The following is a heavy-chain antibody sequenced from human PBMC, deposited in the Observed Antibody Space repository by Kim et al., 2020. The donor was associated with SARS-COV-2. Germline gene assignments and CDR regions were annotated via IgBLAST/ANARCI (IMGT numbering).Heavy chain of an antibody. Sequence: LSLTCAASGFTFDDYAMHWVRQAPGKGLEWVSGISWNSGSIGYADSVKGRFTISRDNAKNSLYLQMNSLRAEDTALYYCAKDGGFGGQSDAFDIWGQGTMVTVSS. D-gene: IGHD3-10*01. J-gene: IGHJ3*02. CDR2: ISWNSGSI. CDR3: AKDGGFGGQSDAFDI. CDR1: GFTFDDYA. V-gene: IGHV3-9*01.